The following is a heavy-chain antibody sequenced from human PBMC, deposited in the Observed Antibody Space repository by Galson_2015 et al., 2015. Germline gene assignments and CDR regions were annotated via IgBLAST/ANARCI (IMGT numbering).Heavy chain of an antibody. CDR3: ASDAPYYGSHPQLNYYYGMDV. D-gene: IGHD3-10*01. J-gene: IGHJ6*02. V-gene: IGHV3-53*01. CDR1: GFTVSSNY. CDR2: IYSGGST. Sequence: SLRLSCAASGFTVSSNYMSWVRQAPGKGLEWVSVIYSGGSTYYADSVKGRFTISRDNSKNTLYLQMNSLRAEDTAVYYCASDAPYYGSHPQLNYYYGMDVWGQGTTVTVSS.